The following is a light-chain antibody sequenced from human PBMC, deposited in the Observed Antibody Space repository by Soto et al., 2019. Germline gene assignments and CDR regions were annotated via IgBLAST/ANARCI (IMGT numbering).Light chain of an antibody. CDR3: AAWDDSLSGWV. CDR2: RNS. Sequence: QSVLTQPPSASGTPGQRVTISCSGSSSNIVTNHVYWYQHLPGTAPKLLIYRNSLRPSGVPDRFSGSKYGTSASLAISGIRSEDEADYYCAAWDDSLSGWVFGGGTQLTVL. CDR1: SSNIVTNH. J-gene: IGLJ3*02. V-gene: IGLV1-47*01.